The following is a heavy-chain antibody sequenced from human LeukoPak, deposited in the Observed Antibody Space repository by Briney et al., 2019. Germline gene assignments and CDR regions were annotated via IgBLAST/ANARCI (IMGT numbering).Heavy chain of an antibody. J-gene: IGHJ5*02. CDR2: SYYSGST. Sequence: SEPLSLTCTVSGGPISSYYWSWIRQPPGKGLEWIGHSYYSGSTNYNPSLKSRVTISVDTSKNQFSLKLSSVTAADTAVYYCARHQLLWFGELSNWFDPWGQGTLVTVSS. CDR1: GGPISSYY. CDR3: ARHQLLWFGELSNWFDP. V-gene: IGHV4-59*01. D-gene: IGHD3-10*01.